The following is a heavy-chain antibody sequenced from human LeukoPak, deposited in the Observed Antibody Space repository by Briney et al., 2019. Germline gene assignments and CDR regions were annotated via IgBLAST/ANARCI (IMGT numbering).Heavy chain of an antibody. D-gene: IGHD2-15*01. Sequence: PGGSLRLSCAASGFSFSNHWMSWVRQAPGKGLEWVASINLDGTDKYYVDAVKGRFTISRDNAKNSPFLEMNSLRATDTAVYYCVRNGGSLDYWGQGTLVTVSS. CDR3: VRNGGSLDY. CDR2: INLDGTDK. CDR1: GFSFSNHW. J-gene: IGHJ4*02. V-gene: IGHV3-7*01.